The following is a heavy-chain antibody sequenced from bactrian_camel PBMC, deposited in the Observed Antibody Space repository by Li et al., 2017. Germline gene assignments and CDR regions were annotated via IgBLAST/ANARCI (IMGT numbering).Heavy chain of an antibody. CDR2: ISRSGSAI. J-gene: IGHJ4*01. Sequence: HVQLVESGGGLMQPGGSLRLSCVVSGFTSSFYYMSWVRQAPGKGLEWLSLISRSGSAIYYNKNVKGRFTISRDNAKNMVYLQLNSLKAEDTAMYYCAKDRRVRGWMVSSGVEYIYWGQGTQVTVS. CDR3: AKDRRVRGWMVSSGVEYIY. CDR1: GFTSSFYY. V-gene: IGHV3-2*01. D-gene: IGHD3*01.